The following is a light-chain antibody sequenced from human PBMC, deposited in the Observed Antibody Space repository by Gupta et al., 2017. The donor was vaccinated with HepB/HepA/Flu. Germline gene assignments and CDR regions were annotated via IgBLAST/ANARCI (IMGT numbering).Light chain of an antibody. CDR2: SAS. V-gene: IGKV3-20*01. J-gene: IGKJ1*01. CDR3: QQYGRSTWT. Sequence: EVVLTQSPGTLSLSPGERATLSCRASQIVSSNYLAWYQQKPGQAPRLLIYSASSRATGIPDRFSGSGSGTDFTLTINRLEPEDFAVYYCQQYGRSTWTFGQGTKVEI. CDR1: QIVSSNY.